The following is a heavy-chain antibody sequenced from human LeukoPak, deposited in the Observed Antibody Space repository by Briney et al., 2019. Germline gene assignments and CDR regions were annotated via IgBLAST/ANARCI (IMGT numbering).Heavy chain of an antibody. CDR2: IWYGGSNK. CDR3: ARTPEGDFWSGYYQFDY. Sequence: GGSLRLSCAASGFTFSSYGMHWVRQAPGKGLEWVAVIWYGGSNKYYADSVKGRFTISRDNSKNTLYLQMNSLRAEDTAVYYCARTPEGDFWSGYYQFDYWGQGTLVTVSS. D-gene: IGHD3-3*01. CDR1: GFTFSSYG. J-gene: IGHJ4*02. V-gene: IGHV3-33*08.